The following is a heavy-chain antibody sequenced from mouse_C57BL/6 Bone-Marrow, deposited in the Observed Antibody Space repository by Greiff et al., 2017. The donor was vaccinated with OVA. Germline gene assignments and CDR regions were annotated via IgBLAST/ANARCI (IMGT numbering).Heavy chain of an antibody. D-gene: IGHD1-3*01. CDR3: ALNYPLADY. V-gene: IGHV1-18*01. J-gene: IGHJ2*01. CDR2: INPNNGGT. Sequence: EVQLQQSGPELVKPGASVKIPCKASGYTFTDYNMDWVKQSHGKSLECIGDINPNNGGTIYNQKFKGKATLTVDKSSSTAYMELRSLTSEDTAVYYCALNYPLADYWGQGTTLTVSS. CDR1: GYTFTDYN.